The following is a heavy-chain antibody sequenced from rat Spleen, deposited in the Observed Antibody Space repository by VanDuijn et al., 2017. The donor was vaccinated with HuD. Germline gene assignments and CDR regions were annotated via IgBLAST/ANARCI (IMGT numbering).Heavy chain of an antibody. CDR1: GFSLTSYS. CDR3: ASGIHDF. Sequence: QVQLKESGPGLVQPSETLSLTCTVSGFSLTSYSVSWVRQVSGKGPEWMGRMWYDGDTAFNSVLKSRLSISRDTSRSQVFLKMSSLQIEDTAMYFCASGIHDFWGQGVMVTVSS. J-gene: IGHJ2*01. V-gene: IGHV2-70*01. CDR2: MWYDGDT. D-gene: IGHD1-4*01.